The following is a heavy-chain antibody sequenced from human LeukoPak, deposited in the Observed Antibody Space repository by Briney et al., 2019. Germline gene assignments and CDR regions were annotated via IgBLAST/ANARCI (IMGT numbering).Heavy chain of an antibody. CDR2: ISSSGSTI. D-gene: IGHD3-10*01. CDR1: GFTFSSYE. J-gene: IGHJ4*02. CDR3: AREKGYYGSGSYADY. V-gene: IGHV3-48*03. Sequence: QPGGSLRLSCAASGFTFSSYEMNWVRQAPGKGLEWVSYISSSGSTIYYADSVKGRFTISRDNAKNSLYLQMNSLRAEDTAVYYWAREKGYYGSGSYADYWGQGTLVTVSS.